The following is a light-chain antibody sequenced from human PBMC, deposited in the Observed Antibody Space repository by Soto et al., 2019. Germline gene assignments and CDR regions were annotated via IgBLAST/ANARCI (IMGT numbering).Light chain of an antibody. Sequence: QSALTQPASVCGSPGQSITISCTGTSSDVGAYNSVSWYQQHPGKAPKVMIYDATDRPSGVSNRFSGSKSGNTAYLTISGLQADDEADYYCSSYTSTNTVLFGGGTKLTVL. CDR1: SSDVGAYNS. J-gene: IGLJ2*01. CDR2: DAT. V-gene: IGLV2-14*01. CDR3: SSYTSTNTVL.